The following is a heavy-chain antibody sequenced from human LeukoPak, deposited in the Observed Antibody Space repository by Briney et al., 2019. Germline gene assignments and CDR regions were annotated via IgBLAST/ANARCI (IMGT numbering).Heavy chain of an antibody. CDR1: GFTFSTYS. D-gene: IGHD6-19*01. V-gene: IGHV3-21*01. Sequence: GGSLRLSCAASGFTFSTYSMKWVRQAPGKGLEWVSSVSSSSSHIYYGDSVRGRFTISRDNAKKSLYLQMNSLRAEDTAVYYCARDLWEAVAGTYGMDVWGQGTTVTVSS. CDR2: VSSSSSHI. CDR3: ARDLWEAVAGTYGMDV. J-gene: IGHJ6*02.